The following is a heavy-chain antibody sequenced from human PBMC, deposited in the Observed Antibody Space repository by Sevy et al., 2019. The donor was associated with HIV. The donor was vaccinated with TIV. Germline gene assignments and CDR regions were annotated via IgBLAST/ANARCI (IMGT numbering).Heavy chain of an antibody. CDR1: GNSFISHW. J-gene: IGHJ3*02. CDR2: IYPGDSET. CDR3: ARRGYCISNNCANDAFDI. D-gene: IGHD2-2*01. Sequence: GESLKISCTGFGNSFISHWIGWVRQMPGKGLEWMGIIYPGDSETRYSPAFKGQVTMSAAKATNTAYLQWSSLKASDTAMYYCARRGYCISNNCANDAFDIWGQGTMVTVSS. V-gene: IGHV5-51*01.